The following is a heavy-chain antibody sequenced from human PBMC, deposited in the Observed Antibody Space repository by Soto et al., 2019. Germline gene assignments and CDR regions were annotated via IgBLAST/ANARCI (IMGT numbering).Heavy chain of an antibody. CDR3: ARTGPYSSGDN. J-gene: IGHJ4*02. V-gene: IGHV4-4*02. CDR2: IHSSGNT. CDR1: GTSVFSANW. Sequence: QVQLQESGPGLVNPLETLSLTCTVSGTSVFSANWWGWVRQPPGKGLEWIGEIHSSGNTDYSPSLKSRVTISVDMSKNEFSLKLTSVTAADTAVYYCARTGPYSSGDNWGQGTLVTVSS. D-gene: IGHD3-22*01.